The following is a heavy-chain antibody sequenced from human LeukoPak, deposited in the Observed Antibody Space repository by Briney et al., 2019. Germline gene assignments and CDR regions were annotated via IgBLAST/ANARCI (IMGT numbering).Heavy chain of an antibody. CDR1: GYTFTGYY. D-gene: IGHD1-26*01. CDR2: INPNSGGT. Sequence: GASVKVSCKASGYTFTGYYMHWVRQAPGQGLEWMGWINPNSGGTNYAQKFQGRVTMTRDTSISTAYMELSRLRSDDTAVYYCAKHSGRLLASAGFDPWGQGTLVTVSS. J-gene: IGHJ5*02. CDR3: AKHSGRLLASAGFDP. V-gene: IGHV1-2*02.